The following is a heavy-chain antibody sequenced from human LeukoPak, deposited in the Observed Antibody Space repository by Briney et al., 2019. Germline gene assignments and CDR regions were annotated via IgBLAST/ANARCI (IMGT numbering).Heavy chain of an antibody. CDR2: INPNSGGT. CDR3: ARAATRAAAYYYYYMDV. V-gene: IGHV1-2*02. CDR1: GYTFTGYY. Sequence: ASVKVSCKASGYTFTGYYMHWVRQAPGQGLEWMGWINPNSGGTNYAQKFQGRVTMTRDTSISTAYMELSRLRSDDTAVYYCARAATRAAAYYYYYMDVWGKGTTVTVSS. D-gene: IGHD6-13*01. J-gene: IGHJ6*03.